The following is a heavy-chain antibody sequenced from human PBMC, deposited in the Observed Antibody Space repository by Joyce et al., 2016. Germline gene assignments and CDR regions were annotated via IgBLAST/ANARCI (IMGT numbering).Heavy chain of an antibody. J-gene: IGHJ4*02. CDR2: TDYRSKWYN. CDR3: ARAGYYHTSGYYYPNFDY. D-gene: IGHD3-22*01. Sequence: QVQLQQSGPGLVKPSQTLSLTCAISGDSVSSNSAAWNWIRQYPSRGLEWLGRTDYRSKWYNDYAVSVKSRITINPDTPKNQFSLQLNSVTPEDAAVYYCARAGYYHTSGYYYPNFDYWGPGTLVTVSS. CDR1: GDSVSSNSAA. V-gene: IGHV6-1*01.